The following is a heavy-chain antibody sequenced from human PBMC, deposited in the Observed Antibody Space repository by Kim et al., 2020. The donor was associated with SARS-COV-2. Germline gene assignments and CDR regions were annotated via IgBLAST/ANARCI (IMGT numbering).Heavy chain of an antibody. V-gene: IGHV3-9*01. CDR3: AKGTTVTSYDYGMDV. CDR2: ISWNSGSI. CDR1: GFTFGDYA. J-gene: IGHJ6*02. D-gene: IGHD4-17*01. Sequence: GGSLRLSCAASGFTFGDYAMHWVRQAPGKGLEWVAGISWNSGSIGYADSVKGRFTISRDNAKNSLYLQMNSLRAEDTALYYCAKGTTVTSYDYGMDVWGQGTTVTVSS.